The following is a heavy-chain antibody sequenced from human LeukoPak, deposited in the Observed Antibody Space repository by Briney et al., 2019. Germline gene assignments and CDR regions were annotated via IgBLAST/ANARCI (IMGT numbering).Heavy chain of an antibody. CDR1: GFTFSTYW. CDR2: IKQDGSDK. D-gene: IGHD5-24*01. V-gene: IGHV3-7*01. CDR3: AREQYNDYFDY. J-gene: IGHJ4*02. Sequence: PGGSLRLSCAASGFTFSTYWMSWVRQAPGKGLEWVANIKQDGSDKYYVDSVKGRFTISRDNAKNSLYLQMNSLRAEDTAVYYCAREQYNDYFDYWGQGTLVTVSS.